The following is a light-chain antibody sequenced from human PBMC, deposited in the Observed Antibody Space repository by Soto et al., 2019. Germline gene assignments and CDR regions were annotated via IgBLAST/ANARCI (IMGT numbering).Light chain of an antibody. CDR2: GAS. CDR3: QQYCSTPRT. J-gene: IGKJ1*01. CDR1: QSVSSSY. Sequence: EIVLTQSPGTLSLSPGERATLSCRASQSVSSSYLAWYQQKPGQAPRLLIYGASSRATGIPDSFSGSGSGTVFTLTISRLEPEDFAVYYCQQYCSTPRTFGQGTTVEIK. V-gene: IGKV3-20*01.